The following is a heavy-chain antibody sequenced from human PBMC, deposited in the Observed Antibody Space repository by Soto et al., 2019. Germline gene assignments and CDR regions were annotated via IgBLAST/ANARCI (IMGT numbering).Heavy chain of an antibody. J-gene: IGHJ6*02. Sequence: GASLRHSCGASGFTFSSYIMNWVRQAPGKGLEWVSSISSSSSYIYYADSVKGRFTISRDNAKNSLYLQMNSLRAEDTAVYYCARDVIYDFWSGYSNYYYYYGMDVWGQGTTVTVSS. CDR1: GFTFSSYI. CDR3: ARDVIYDFWSGYSNYYYYYGMDV. CDR2: ISSSSSYI. V-gene: IGHV3-21*01. D-gene: IGHD3-3*01.